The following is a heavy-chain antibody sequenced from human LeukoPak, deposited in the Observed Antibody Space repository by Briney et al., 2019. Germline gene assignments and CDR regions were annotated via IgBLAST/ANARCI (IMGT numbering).Heavy chain of an antibody. CDR2: ISAYNGNT. V-gene: IGHV1-18*01. CDR1: GYTFTSYG. Sequence: ASVKVSCKASGYTFTSYGISWVRQAPGQGLEWMGWISAYNGNTNYAQKLQGSVTMTTDTSTSTAYMELRSLRSDDTAVYYCARLQLLQAYYYYYYMDVWGKGTTVTVSS. J-gene: IGHJ6*03. CDR3: ARLQLLQAYYYYYYMDV. D-gene: IGHD2-2*01.